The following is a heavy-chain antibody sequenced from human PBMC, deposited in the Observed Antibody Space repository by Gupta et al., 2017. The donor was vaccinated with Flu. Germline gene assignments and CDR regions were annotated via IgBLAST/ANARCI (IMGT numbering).Heavy chain of an antibody. CDR1: GFNFADYA. V-gene: IGHV3-9*01. D-gene: IGHD3-22*01. CDR2: INWSGTKS. CDR3: AKDSEDYYDTSGSFDL. J-gene: IGHJ4*01. Sequence: EVQLVESGGDLVQPGRSLRLSCAASGFNFADYAMHWVRQAPGKGLEWVSGINWSGTKSGYVDSVKGRFTISRDNAKNLLYLQMNSLRGEDGALYYCAKDSEDYYDTSGSFDLWGQGTLVTVS.